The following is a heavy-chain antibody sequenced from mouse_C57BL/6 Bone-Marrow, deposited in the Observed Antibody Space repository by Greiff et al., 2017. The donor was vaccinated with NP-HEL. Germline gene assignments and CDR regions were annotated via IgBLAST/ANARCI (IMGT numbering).Heavy chain of an antibody. CDR1: GYTFTSYW. Sequence: QVQLQQPGAELVKPGASVKLSCKASGYTFTSYWMQWVKQRPGQGLEWIGEIDPSDSYTNYNQKFKGKATLTVDTSSSTAYMQLSSLTSEDSAVYYCARSQLRHYYAMDYWGQGTSVTVSS. CDR2: IDPSDSYT. D-gene: IGHD3-2*02. CDR3: ARSQLRHYYAMDY. J-gene: IGHJ4*01. V-gene: IGHV1-50*01.